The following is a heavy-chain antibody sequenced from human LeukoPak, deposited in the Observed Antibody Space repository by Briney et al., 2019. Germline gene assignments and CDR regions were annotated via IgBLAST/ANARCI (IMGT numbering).Heavy chain of an antibody. Sequence: ASVKVSCKASGYTFTGYYMHWVRRAPGQGLEWMGWINPNSGGTNYAQKFQGRVTMTRDTSITTAYMELSRLRSDDTAVYYCARGYDILTGLAVLDYWGQGTLVTVSS. D-gene: IGHD3-9*01. CDR2: INPNSGGT. CDR1: GYTFTGYY. CDR3: ARGYDILTGLAVLDY. J-gene: IGHJ4*02. V-gene: IGHV1-2*02.